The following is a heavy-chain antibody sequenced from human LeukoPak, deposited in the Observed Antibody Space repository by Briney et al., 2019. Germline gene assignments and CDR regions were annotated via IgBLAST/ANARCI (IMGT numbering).Heavy chain of an antibody. CDR2: ISYDGSNK. D-gene: IGHD6-13*01. CDR3: ARLAAAAGY. CDR1: GFTFSSYA. J-gene: IGHJ4*02. V-gene: IGHV3-30-3*01. Sequence: GGSLRLSCAASGFTFSSYAMHWVRQAPGKGLEWVAVISYDGSNKYYADSVKGRFTISRDNAKNSLYLQMNSLRAEDTAVYYCARLAAAAGYWGQGTLVTVSS.